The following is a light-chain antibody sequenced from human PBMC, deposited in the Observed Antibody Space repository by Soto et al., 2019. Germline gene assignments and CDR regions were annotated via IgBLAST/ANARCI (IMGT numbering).Light chain of an antibody. J-gene: IGLJ1*01. V-gene: IGLV1-36*01. CDR1: SSNIGNNP. Sequence: QSVLTQPPSVSEAPRQRVTISCSGSSSNIGNNPANWYQQLPGKAPKLLMYYDDLLPSGISGRFSGTKYGTSASLAISGLQSEDEADYYCAAWDDSLNGYVFGTGTKLTGL. CDR2: YDD. CDR3: AAWDDSLNGYV.